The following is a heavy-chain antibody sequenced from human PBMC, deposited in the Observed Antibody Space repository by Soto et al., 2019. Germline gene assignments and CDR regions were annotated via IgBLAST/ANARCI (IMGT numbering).Heavy chain of an antibody. CDR3: AKAPPYCSITSCYPYYYGMDV. J-gene: IGHJ6*02. V-gene: IGHV3-23*01. Sequence: GWSLRLSCAASGFTFSSYAMSWVRQAPGKGLEWASAISGSGGSTYYADSVKGRFTISRDNSKNTLYLQMNSLRAEDTAVYYCAKAPPYCSITSCYPYYYGMDVWGQGTTVTVSS. CDR2: ISGSGGST. CDR1: GFTFSSYA. D-gene: IGHD2-2*01.